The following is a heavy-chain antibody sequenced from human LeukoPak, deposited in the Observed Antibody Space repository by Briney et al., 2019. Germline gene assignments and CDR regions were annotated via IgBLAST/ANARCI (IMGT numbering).Heavy chain of an antibody. D-gene: IGHD6-19*01. CDR3: ARDVGQQWLDNWFDP. CDR2: ISAYNGNT. V-gene: IGHV1-18*01. CDR1: GYTFTIYG. Sequence: GASVKVSCTASGYTFTIYGISWVRQAPGQGLEWMGWISAYNGNTNYAQKLQGRVTMTTDTSTSTAYMELRSLRSDDTAVYYCARDVGQQWLDNWFDPWGQGTLVTVSS. J-gene: IGHJ5*02.